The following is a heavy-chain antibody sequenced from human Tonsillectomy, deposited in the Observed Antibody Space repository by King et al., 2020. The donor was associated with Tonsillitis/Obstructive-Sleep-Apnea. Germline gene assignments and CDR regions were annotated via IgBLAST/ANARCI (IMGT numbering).Heavy chain of an antibody. CDR2: INHSGST. CDR1: GGSFSGYY. V-gene: IGHV4-34*01. CDR3: ARPNFSWGSTSIRHRGNWFDP. J-gene: IGHJ5*02. D-gene: IGHD2-2*01. Sequence: VQLPQWGAGLLKPSETLSLTCAVYGGSFSGYYWSWIRQPPGKGLEWIGEINHSGSTNYNPSLKSRVTISVDTSKNQFSLKLSSVTAADTAVYYCARPNFSWGSTSIRHRGNWFDPWGQGTLVTVSS.